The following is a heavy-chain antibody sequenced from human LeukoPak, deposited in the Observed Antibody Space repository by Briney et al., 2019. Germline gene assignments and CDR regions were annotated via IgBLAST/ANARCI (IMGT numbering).Heavy chain of an antibody. V-gene: IGHV4-59*01. CDR1: GGSISSYY. CDR2: IYYSGST. J-gene: IGHJ4*02. Sequence: PSETLSLTCTVSGGSISSYYWSWIRQPPGKELEWIGYIYYSGSTNYNPSLKSRVTISVDTSKNQFSLKLSSVTAADTAVYYCARVFYDNIDYWGQGTLVTVSS. CDR3: ARVFYDNIDY. D-gene: IGHD5/OR15-5a*01.